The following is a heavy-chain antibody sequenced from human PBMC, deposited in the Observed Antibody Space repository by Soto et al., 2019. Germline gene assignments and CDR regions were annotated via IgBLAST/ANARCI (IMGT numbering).Heavy chain of an antibody. CDR1: ADSNTISNSY. D-gene: IGHD1-1*01. V-gene: IGHV4-39*01. CDR2: SSYNGGT. Sequence: SETLSLTCTVSADSNTISNSYWGWLRQPPGKGLQWIGSSSYNGGTFYNPSLKGRVAISVDTSKKQSSLQVTSVTAADTAVYYCARHRIEVVWRGFDFWGQGSPVTVSS. J-gene: IGHJ4*02. CDR3: ARHRIEVVWRGFDF.